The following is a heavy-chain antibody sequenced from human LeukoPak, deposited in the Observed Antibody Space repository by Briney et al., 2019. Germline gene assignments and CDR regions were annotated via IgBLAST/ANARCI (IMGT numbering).Heavy chain of an antibody. CDR1: GFPVNSNY. V-gene: IGHV3-66*01. CDR2: IFSGGST. D-gene: IGHD6-13*01. J-gene: IGHJ4*02. Sequence: GGSPGLSFAASGFPVNSNYMSWVRPAPGKGVEWVSVIFSGGSTYYADSVKGRFTISRDNSKNKLYLQMNSLRAEDTAVYYCARKAPLAAAAWRIFDYWGQGTLVTVSS. CDR3: ARKAPLAAAAWRIFDY.